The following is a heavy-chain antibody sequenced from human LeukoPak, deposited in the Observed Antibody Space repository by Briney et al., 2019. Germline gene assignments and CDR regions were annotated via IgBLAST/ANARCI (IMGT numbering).Heavy chain of an antibody. D-gene: IGHD1-26*01. Sequence: PSETLSLTCSVSGGSISSSNYYWGWIRQPPGKGLEWIGEIHHTGSTNYNPSLKSRVTISVDKSKNQFSLNFNSMSAADSAVYYCAANGYYTIEYWGQGTLVTVSS. CDR2: IHHTGST. CDR1: GGSISSSNYY. J-gene: IGHJ4*02. V-gene: IGHV4-39*07. CDR3: AANGYYTIEY.